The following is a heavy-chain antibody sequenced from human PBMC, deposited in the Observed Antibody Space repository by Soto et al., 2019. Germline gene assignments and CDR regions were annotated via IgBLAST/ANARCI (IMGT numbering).Heavy chain of an antibody. CDR3: ARQGYDGWGTDFDY. V-gene: IGHV5-10-1*01. CDR2: IDPSDSYT. CDR1: GYSFTSYW. Sequence: LGESLKISCKGSGYSFTSYWISWVRQMPGKGLEWMGRIDPSDSYTNYSPSFQGHVTISADKSISTAYLQWSSLKASDTAMYYCARQGYDGWGTDFDYWGQGXLVTVYS. D-gene: IGHD5-12*01. J-gene: IGHJ4*02.